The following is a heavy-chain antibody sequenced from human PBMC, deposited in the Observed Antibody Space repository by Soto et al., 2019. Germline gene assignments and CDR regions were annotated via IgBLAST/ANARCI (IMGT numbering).Heavy chain of an antibody. CDR3: ARQQLVHYYYGMDV. CDR2: IYFSGST. CDR1: GGSISSSSYY. Sequence: QLQLQESGPGLVKPSETLSLTCTVSGGSISSSSYYWGWIRQPPGKGLEWIGSIYFSGSTYYNPSLQSRVTISVHTSKNQFSLKLSSVTAADTAVYYCARQQLVHYYYGMDVWGQGTTVTVSS. J-gene: IGHJ6*02. D-gene: IGHD6-13*01. V-gene: IGHV4-39*01.